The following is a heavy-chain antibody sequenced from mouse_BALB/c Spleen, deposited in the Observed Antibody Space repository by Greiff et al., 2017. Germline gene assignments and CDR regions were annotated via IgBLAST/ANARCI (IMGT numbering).Heavy chain of an antibody. V-gene: IGHV2-2*02. CDR2: IWSGGST. Sequence: QVQLKESGPGLVQPSQSLSITCTVSGFSLTSYGVHWVRQSPGKGLEWLGVIWSGGSTDYNAAFISRLSISKDNSKSQVFFKMNSLQANDTAIYYCARTRYDEDYAMDYWGQGTSVTVSS. J-gene: IGHJ4*01. D-gene: IGHD2-14*01. CDR1: GFSLTSYG. CDR3: ARTRYDEDYAMDY.